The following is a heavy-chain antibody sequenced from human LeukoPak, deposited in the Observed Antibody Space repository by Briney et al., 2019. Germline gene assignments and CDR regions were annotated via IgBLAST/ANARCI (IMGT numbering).Heavy chain of an antibody. CDR1: GGSISPYS. V-gene: IGHV4-59*01. D-gene: IGHD3-10*01. CDR3: ARDRGFEILDY. CDR2: IHYSGST. J-gene: IGHJ4*02. Sequence: SETLSLTCTVSGGSISPYSWTWIRQTPGKGLEWIGYIHYSGSTNYNPSLKSRGTISVDTSKNQFSLKLSSVTAVDTAVYYCARDRGFEILDYWGRGTLVTVSS.